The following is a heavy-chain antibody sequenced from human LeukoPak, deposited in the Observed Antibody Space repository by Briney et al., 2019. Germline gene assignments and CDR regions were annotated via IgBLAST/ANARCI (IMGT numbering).Heavy chain of an antibody. D-gene: IGHD6-19*01. CDR1: GGSIPHYY. CDR2: SYYNGTT. Sequence: SETLSLTRTVSGGSIPHYYWSWIRQPPGKRLEWIGYSYYNGTTKWNPSLKGRATISVDTSRNQFSLKLTSMTAADTAVYYCARGGSGWYNWFDPWGQGTLVTVSS. J-gene: IGHJ5*02. CDR3: ARGGSGWYNWFDP. V-gene: IGHV4-59*01.